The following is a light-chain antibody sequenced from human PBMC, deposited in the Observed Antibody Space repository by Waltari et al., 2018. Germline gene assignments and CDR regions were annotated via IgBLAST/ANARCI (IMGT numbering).Light chain of an antibody. CDR1: ALPKQY. CDR3: QSADISSSYRV. J-gene: IGLJ3*02. Sequence: SHDLTQPPSVSVSPGQTARTTCSGAALPKQYAYWFQKKPGQAPVLVIYKDPERPAGIPERFSGSSSGTTVTLTISGVQADDEADYYCQSADISSSYRVFGGGTKLSVL. V-gene: IGLV3-25*03. CDR2: KDP.